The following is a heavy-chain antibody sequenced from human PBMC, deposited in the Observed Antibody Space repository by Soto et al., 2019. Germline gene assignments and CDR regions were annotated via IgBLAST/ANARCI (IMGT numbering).Heavy chain of an antibody. CDR3: ARDSGYSSSWSDY. CDR1: GFTFSSYG. V-gene: IGHV3-33*01. D-gene: IGHD6-13*01. J-gene: IGHJ4*02. Sequence: GGSLRLSCAASGFTFSSYGMHWVRQAPGKGLEWVAVIWYDGSNKYYADSVKGRFTISRDNSKNTLYLQMNSLRAEDTAVYYCARDSGYSSSWSDYWGQGTLVTVSS. CDR2: IWYDGSNK.